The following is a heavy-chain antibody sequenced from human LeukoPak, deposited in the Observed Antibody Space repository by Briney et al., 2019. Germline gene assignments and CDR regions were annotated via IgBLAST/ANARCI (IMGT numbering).Heavy chain of an antibody. D-gene: IGHD2-2*01. CDR2: IYYSGST. Sequence: KTSQTLSLTCTVSGGSISSGGYYWSWIRQHPGKGLEWIGYIYYSGSTYYNPSLKSRVTISVDTSKNQFSLKLSSVTAADTAVYYCARVRYCSSTSCLREAAGPYYYYMDVWGKGTTVTVSS. V-gene: IGHV4-31*03. CDR3: ARVRYCSSTSCLREAAGPYYYYMDV. J-gene: IGHJ6*03. CDR1: GGSISSGGYY.